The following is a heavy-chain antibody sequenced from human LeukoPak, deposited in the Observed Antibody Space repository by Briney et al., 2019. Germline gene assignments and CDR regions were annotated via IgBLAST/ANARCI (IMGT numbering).Heavy chain of an antibody. CDR1: GYTFTNYG. V-gene: IGHV1-18*01. CDR3: ARDQQRYYDSSGTPDY. J-gene: IGHJ4*02. D-gene: IGHD3-22*01. CDR2: ISAYNGHT. Sequence: ASVKVSCKASGYTFTNYGISWVRQAPGQGLEWMGWISAYNGHTKYAQKVQGRVTMTRDTSISTAYMELSRLRSDDTAVYYCARDQQRYYDSSGTPDYWGQGTLVTVSS.